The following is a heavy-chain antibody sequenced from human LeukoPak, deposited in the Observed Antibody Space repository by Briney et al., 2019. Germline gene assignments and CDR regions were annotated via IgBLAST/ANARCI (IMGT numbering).Heavy chain of an antibody. J-gene: IGHJ4*02. V-gene: IGHV3-49*04. Sequence: PGGSLRLSCAASGFTFSSYTMTWVRQAPGKGLEWVGFIRSKAYGGTTEYAASVKGRFTISRDDSKSIAYLQMNSLKTEDTAVYYCARQVRYFDPVDYWGQGTLVTVSS. D-gene: IGHD3-9*01. CDR2: IRSKAYGGTT. CDR3: ARQVRYFDPVDY. CDR1: GFTFSSYT.